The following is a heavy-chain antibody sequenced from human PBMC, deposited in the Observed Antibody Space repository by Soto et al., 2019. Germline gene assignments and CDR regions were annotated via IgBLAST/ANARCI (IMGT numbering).Heavy chain of an antibody. CDR2: ISGSGGST. Sequence: GGSLRLSCAASGFTFSSYAMSWVRQAPGKGLEWVSAISGSGGSTYYADSVKGRFTISRDNSKNTLYLQMNSLRAEDTAVYYCAKDQKDIVVVPAAYYYGMDVWGQGTTVTVSS. CDR3: AKDQKDIVVVPAAYYYGMDV. V-gene: IGHV3-23*01. J-gene: IGHJ6*02. D-gene: IGHD2-2*01. CDR1: GFTFSSYA.